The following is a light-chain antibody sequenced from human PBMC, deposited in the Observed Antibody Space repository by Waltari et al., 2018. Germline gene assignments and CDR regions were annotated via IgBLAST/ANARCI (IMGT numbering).Light chain of an antibody. CDR3: QQYGSSPYA. Sequence: EIVLTQSPGTLSLSPGERATLSCRASQSVSSSYLAWYQQKPGQAPRLLIYGASTGATGIPDRFSGSGSGTDFTLTSTTLEPEDLAVYYCQQYGSSPYAFGQGTKLEIK. V-gene: IGKV3-20*01. CDR2: GAS. J-gene: IGKJ2*01. CDR1: QSVSSSY.